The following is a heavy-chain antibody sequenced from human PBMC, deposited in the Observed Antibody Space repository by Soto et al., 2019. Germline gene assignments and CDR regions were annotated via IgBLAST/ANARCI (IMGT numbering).Heavy chain of an antibody. CDR1: GGTFSSYA. J-gene: IGHJ6*02. V-gene: IGHV1-69*06. CDR2: IIPIFGTA. D-gene: IGHD2-2*01. Sequence: VASVKVSCKASGGTFSSYAISWVRQAPGQGLEWMGGIIPIFGTANYAQKFQGRVTITADKSTSTAYMELSSLRSEDTAVYYCARVFRFCSSTSCYPGMDVWGQGTTVTVSS. CDR3: ARVFRFCSSTSCYPGMDV.